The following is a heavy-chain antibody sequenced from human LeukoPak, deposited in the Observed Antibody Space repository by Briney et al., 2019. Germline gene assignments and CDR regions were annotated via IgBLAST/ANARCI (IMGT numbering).Heavy chain of an antibody. CDR1: GFTFSIYA. CDR3: AKSGSIGWFFDY. J-gene: IGHJ4*02. Sequence: PGGSLTLSCAASGFTFSIYAMSWVRQAPEKGLECVSAISGSGGRTYYADSVKGRLTIFRDNSKNTLYLQMNSLRAEDRAVYYCAKSGSIGWFFDYWGQGTLVTVSS. D-gene: IGHD6-19*01. CDR2: ISGSGGRT. V-gene: IGHV3-23*01.